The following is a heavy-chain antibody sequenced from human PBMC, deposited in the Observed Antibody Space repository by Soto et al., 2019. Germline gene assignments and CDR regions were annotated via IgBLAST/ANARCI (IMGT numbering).Heavy chain of an antibody. D-gene: IGHD5-18*01. CDR1: GDTFTKYG. CDR3: ARDDRVTTALDLPFFDL. V-gene: IGHV1-69*01. CDR2: IVPIVRSV. J-gene: IGHJ4*02. Sequence: QVQLEQSGAEVKRPGSSVNVSCKASGDTFTKYGLNWVRQAPGQGLEWLGGIVPIVRSVNYGQKFRGRVTISADESTTTAYMELRSLRSDDTAVYYCARDDRVTTALDLPFFDLWGQGTLVTVSS.